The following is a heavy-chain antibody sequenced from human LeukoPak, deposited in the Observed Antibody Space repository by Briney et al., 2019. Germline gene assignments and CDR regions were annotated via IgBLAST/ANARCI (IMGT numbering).Heavy chain of an antibody. J-gene: IGHJ4*02. CDR3: AGDPGDGSGSPVSYFDY. CDR2: INPSGSST. CDR1: GYTFTSYG. D-gene: IGHD3-22*01. V-gene: IGHV1-46*01. Sequence: ASVKVSCKASGYTFTSYGIGWVRQAPGQGLEWMGIINPSGSSTSYAQKFPGRVTMTRDTSTSTVYMELSSLRSEDTAVYYCAGDPGDGSGSPVSYFDYWGQGILVTVSS.